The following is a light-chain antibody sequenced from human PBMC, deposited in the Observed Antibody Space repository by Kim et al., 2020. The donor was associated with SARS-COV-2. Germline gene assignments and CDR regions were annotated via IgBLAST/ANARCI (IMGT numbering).Light chain of an antibody. CDR3: NTRDNSGNHWV. CDR2: GKN. Sequence: AVGRTVRSTSQGDSIRSSYASWYQQKTGQAAILVIYGKNNRPSGIPERFSGSSSGNTASLTITGAQAEDEADYYCNTRDNSGNHWVFGGGTQLTVL. V-gene: IGLV3-19*01. J-gene: IGLJ3*02. CDR1: SIRSSY.